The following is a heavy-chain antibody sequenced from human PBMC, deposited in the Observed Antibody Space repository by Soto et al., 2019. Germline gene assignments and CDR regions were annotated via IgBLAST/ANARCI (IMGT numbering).Heavy chain of an antibody. CDR1: GYTLTELS. CDR2: FDPEDGET. D-gene: IGHD3-22*01. V-gene: IGHV1-24*01. Sequence: GASVKVSCKVSGYTLTELSMHWVRQAPGKGLEWMGGFDPEDGETIYAQKFQGRVTMTEDTSTDTAYMELSSLRSEDTAVYYCATDTGRGYPTRYYYGMDVWGQGTTVTVSS. J-gene: IGHJ6*02. CDR3: ATDTGRGYPTRYYYGMDV.